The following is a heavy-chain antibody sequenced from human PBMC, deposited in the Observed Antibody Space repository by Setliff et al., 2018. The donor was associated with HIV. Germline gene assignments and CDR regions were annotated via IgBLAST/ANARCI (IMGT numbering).Heavy chain of an antibody. CDR1: F. V-gene: IGHV4-61*07. CDR2: IYYSGST. CDR3: ARPRSGTYRGHYYYYMDV. Sequence: FWSWIRQPPGRGLEWIGYIYYSGSTNYNPSLKSRVTISVDTSKNQFSLKLSSVTAADTAVYYCARPRSGTYRGHYYYYMDVWGKGTTVTVSS. D-gene: IGHD3-10*01. J-gene: IGHJ6*03.